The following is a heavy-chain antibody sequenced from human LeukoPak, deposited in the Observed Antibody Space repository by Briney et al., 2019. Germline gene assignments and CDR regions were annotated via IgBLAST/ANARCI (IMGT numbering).Heavy chain of an antibody. D-gene: IGHD3-22*01. CDR3: ARGGITMIVVGSLEAFDI. Sequence: ASVKVSCKASGYTFTSYDINWVRQATGQGLEWMGWMIPNSGNTGYAQKFQGRVTITRNTSISTAYMELSSLRSEDTAVYYCARGGITMIVVGSLEAFDIWGQGTMVTVSS. V-gene: IGHV1-8*03. J-gene: IGHJ3*02. CDR1: GYTFTSYD. CDR2: MIPNSGNT.